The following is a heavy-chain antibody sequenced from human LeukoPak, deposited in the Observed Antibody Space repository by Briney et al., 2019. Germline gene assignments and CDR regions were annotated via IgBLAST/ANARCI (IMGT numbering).Heavy chain of an antibody. CDR2: INSDGGTT. Sequence: GGTLRLSCAASGFTFSSYWMHWVRQAPGKGLEWVSRINSDGGTTNYADSVKGRFTISRDNAKNTLYLQMNSLRAEDTAVYYCVRVGKCGGDCYWTAGYFQHWGQGTLVTVSS. CDR3: VRVGKCGGDCYWTAGYFQH. V-gene: IGHV3-74*01. J-gene: IGHJ1*01. D-gene: IGHD2-21*02. CDR1: GFTFSSYW.